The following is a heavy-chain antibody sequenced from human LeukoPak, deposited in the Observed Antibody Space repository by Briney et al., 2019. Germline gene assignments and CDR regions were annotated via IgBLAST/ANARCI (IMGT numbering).Heavy chain of an antibody. J-gene: IGHJ4*02. V-gene: IGHV4-59*02. D-gene: IGHD3-10*01. CDR1: GFTVSNNY. CDR3: ARVQTPSGSGSYSFDY. CDR2: IYYSGST. Sequence: PGGSLRLSCAASGFTVSNNYMSWVRQAPGKGLEWIGYIYYSGSTNYNPSLKSRVTISVDTSKNQFSLKLSSVTAADTAVYYCARVQTPSGSGSYSFDYWGQGTLVTVSS.